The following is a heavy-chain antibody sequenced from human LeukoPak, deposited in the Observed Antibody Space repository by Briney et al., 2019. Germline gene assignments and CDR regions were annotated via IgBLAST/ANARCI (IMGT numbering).Heavy chain of an antibody. CDR1: GYTFTSYG. CDR3: AREQRDYCGGDCYSGHFDY. V-gene: IGHV1-18*01. Sequence: GASVTVSCKASGYTFTSYGISWVRQAPGQGLEWMGWISAYNGNTNYAQKLQGRVTMTTDTSTSTAYMELRSLRSDDTAVYYCAREQRDYCGGDCYSGHFDYWGQGTLVTVSS. CDR2: ISAYNGNT. J-gene: IGHJ4*02. D-gene: IGHD2-21*02.